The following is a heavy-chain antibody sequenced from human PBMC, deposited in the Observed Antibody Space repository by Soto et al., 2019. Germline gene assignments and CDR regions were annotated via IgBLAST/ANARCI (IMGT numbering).Heavy chain of an antibody. J-gene: IGHJ4*02. V-gene: IGHV3-33*01. CDR2: IWYDGGNK. CDR1: GFTFSSYG. CDR3: ASSKPWLVHYFDY. Sequence: QVPLVESGGGVVQPGRSLRLSCAASGFTFSSYGMHWVRQAPGKGLEWVAVIWYDGGNKYYADSVKGRFTISRDNSKNALYLQMNSLRAEDTAVYYCASSKPWLVHYFDYRGQGTLVTVSS. D-gene: IGHD6-19*01.